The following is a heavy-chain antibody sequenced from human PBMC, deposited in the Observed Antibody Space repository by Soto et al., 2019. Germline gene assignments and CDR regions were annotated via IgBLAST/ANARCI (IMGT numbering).Heavy chain of an antibody. CDR1: GYSFTSYW. CDR2: IDPSDSYT. J-gene: IGHJ6*02. V-gene: IGHV5-10-1*01. Sequence: PGESLKISCKGSGYSFTSYWISWVRQMPGKGLEWMGRIDPSDSYTNYSPSFQGHVTISADKSISTAYLQWSSLKASDTAMYYCATSKAMVRGEYGMDVWGQGTTVTVSS. D-gene: IGHD3-10*01. CDR3: ATSKAMVRGEYGMDV.